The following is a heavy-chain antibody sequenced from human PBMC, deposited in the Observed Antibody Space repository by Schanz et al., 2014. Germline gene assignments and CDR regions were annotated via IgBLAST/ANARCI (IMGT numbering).Heavy chain of an antibody. CDR3: ARGGFGEVSYFDY. V-gene: IGHV3-66*01. D-gene: IGHD3-10*01. J-gene: IGHJ4*02. Sequence: EVQLVESGGGLVQPGGSLRLSCAVSGFIVRSNYMTWVRQAPGKGLEWVSFIYIGGNTYYADSVKGRFTISRDNSKNTVYIQMNSLRPEDTAVYYCARGGFGEVSYFDYWGQGTLVTVSS. CDR1: GFIVRSNY. CDR2: IYIGGNT.